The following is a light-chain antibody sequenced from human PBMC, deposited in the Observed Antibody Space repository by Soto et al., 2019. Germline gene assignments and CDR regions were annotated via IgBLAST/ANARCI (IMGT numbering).Light chain of an antibody. J-gene: IGKJ4*01. V-gene: IGKV1-9*01. CDR2: SES. Sequence: DIQLTQSPSFLSAFVGDTVTITCRASQAMSTSLAWYQQKSGKVPKLLIRSESTLQSGVPPKFIGGGSGTEFTVTMCTLQSEDYGICDFRQRNGYELAFGCGTNVAIK. CDR1: QAMSTS. CDR3: RQRNGYELA.